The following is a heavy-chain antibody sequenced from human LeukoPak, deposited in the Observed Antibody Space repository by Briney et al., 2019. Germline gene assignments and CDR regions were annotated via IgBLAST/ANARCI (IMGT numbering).Heavy chain of an antibody. V-gene: IGHV3-74*01. Sequence: GGSLRLSCAASGFTFSSYWMHWVRQTPGKGLVWVSRINSDGSRTSYADSVKGRFTVSRDNAKNTPNLQMNSQRAEDTAVYYCARDTGTVTTGWFDPWGQGTLVTVSS. D-gene: IGHD4-17*01. CDR2: INSDGSRT. CDR3: ARDTGTVTTGWFDP. CDR1: GFTFSSYW. J-gene: IGHJ5*02.